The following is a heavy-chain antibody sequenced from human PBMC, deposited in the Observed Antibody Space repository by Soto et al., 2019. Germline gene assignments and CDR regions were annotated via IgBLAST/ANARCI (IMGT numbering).Heavy chain of an antibody. CDR2: INAGNGNT. D-gene: IGHD3-10*01. V-gene: IGHV1-3*05. Sequence: QVQLVQSGAEEKKPGASVKVSCKASGYTFTSYGMHWVRQAPGQRLEWMGWINAGNGNTKYSQKFQGRVTITRDTSASTAYMELSSLRSEDTAVYYCARGLGGARTYFDYWAQGTLVTVSS. J-gene: IGHJ4*02. CDR1: GYTFTSYG. CDR3: ARGLGGARTYFDY.